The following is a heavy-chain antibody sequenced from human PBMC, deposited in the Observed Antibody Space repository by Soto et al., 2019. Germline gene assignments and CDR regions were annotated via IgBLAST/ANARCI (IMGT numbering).Heavy chain of an antibody. CDR1: GFTFSSYG. J-gene: IGHJ4*02. CDR2: ISYDGSNK. V-gene: IGHV3-30*03. Sequence: GGSLRLSCAASGFTFSSYGMHWVRQAPGKGLEWVAVISYDGSNKYYADSVKGRFTISRDNSKNTLYLQMNSLRAEDTAVYYCATLVGATSLWLDYWGQGTLVTVSS. D-gene: IGHD1-26*01. CDR3: ATLVGATSLWLDY.